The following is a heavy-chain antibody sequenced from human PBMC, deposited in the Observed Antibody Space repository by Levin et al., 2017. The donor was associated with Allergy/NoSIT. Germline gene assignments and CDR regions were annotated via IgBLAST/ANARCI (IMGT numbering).Heavy chain of an antibody. J-gene: IGHJ4*02. CDR1: GGPITITSYY. Sequence: RPSETLSLICSVSGGPITITSYYLGWIRQPPGKGLEWIGNIYFSGSTYYSPSLKSRVTISVDTSKNQFSLRLTSVTAADTAVYYCGRRGGSGWHGGFDYWGQGTLVTVSS. V-gene: IGHV4-39*01. D-gene: IGHD6-19*01. CDR3: GRRGGSGWHGGFDY. CDR2: IYFSGST.